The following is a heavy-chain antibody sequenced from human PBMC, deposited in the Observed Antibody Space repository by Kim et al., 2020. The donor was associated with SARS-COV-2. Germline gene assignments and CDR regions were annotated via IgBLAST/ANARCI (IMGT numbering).Heavy chain of an antibody. CDR3: ASRSPLRRGAFDI. CDR1: GGSFSGYY. J-gene: IGHJ3*02. V-gene: IGHV4-34*01. D-gene: IGHD3-10*01. CDR2: INHSGST. Sequence: SETLSLTCAVYGGSFSGYYWSWIRQPPGKGLEWIGEINHSGSTNYNPSLKSRVTISVDTSKNQFSLKLSSVTAADTAVYYCASRSPLRRGAFDIWGQGTMVTVSS.